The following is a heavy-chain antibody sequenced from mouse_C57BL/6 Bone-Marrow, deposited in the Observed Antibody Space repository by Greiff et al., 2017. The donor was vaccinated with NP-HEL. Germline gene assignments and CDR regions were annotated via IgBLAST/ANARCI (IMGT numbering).Heavy chain of an antibody. CDR3: ARSLGRVFDY. CDR1: GYTFTSYD. V-gene: IGHV1-85*01. CDR2: IYPRAGST. D-gene: IGHD4-1*01. Sequence: QVQLQQSGPELVKPGASVKLSCKASGYTFTSYDINWVKQRPGQGLEWIGWIYPRAGSTKYNEKFKGKATLTVDTSSSTAYMERHSLTSEDSAVYFCARSLGRVFDYWGQGTTLTVSS. J-gene: IGHJ2*01.